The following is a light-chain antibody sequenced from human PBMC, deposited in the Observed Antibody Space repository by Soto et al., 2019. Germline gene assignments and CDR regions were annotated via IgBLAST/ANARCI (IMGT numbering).Light chain of an antibody. CDR1: SSDIGAYDY. CDR2: EVF. J-gene: IGLJ1*01. V-gene: IGLV2-14*01. CDR3: TSYTTSDTLV. Sequence: QSALTQTASVSGSPGQSITISCTGTSSDIGAYDYVSWYQQHPGKAPNLLIYEVFYRPSGISNRFSGSQSGNTASLTISGLQAEDEADYYCTSYTTSDTLVFGTGTKLTVL.